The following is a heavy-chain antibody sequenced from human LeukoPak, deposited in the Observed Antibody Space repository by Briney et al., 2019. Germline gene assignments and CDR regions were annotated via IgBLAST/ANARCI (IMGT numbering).Heavy chain of an antibody. D-gene: IGHD3-22*01. Sequence: PGGSLRLSCVASGFTFSSYWMHWVRQAPGKGLEWVSRTNGDGRSTSYADSVKGRFTISRDNAKNTLYLQMNSLRAEDTAVYYCATYYYDSSGYYPDAFDIWGQGTMVTVSS. CDR1: GFTFSSYW. J-gene: IGHJ3*02. CDR2: TNGDGRST. CDR3: ATYYYDSSGYYPDAFDI. V-gene: IGHV3-74*01.